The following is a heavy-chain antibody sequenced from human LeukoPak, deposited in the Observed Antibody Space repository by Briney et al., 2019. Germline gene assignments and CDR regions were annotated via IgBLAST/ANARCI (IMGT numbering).Heavy chain of an antibody. CDR2: IWYDGSNK. D-gene: IGHD1-26*01. CDR1: GFTFSGYG. Sequence: GGSLRLSCAASGFTFSGYGMHWVRQAPGKGLEWVAVIWYDGSNKYYADSVKGRFTISRDNSKNTLYLQMNSLRAEDTAVYYCARDLVGSYFSIDYWGQGTLVTVSS. V-gene: IGHV3-33*01. CDR3: ARDLVGSYFSIDY. J-gene: IGHJ4*02.